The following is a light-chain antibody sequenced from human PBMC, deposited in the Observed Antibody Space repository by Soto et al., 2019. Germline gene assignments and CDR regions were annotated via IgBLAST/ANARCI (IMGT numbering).Light chain of an antibody. CDR3: NSYTTSNTRQIV. V-gene: IGLV2-14*01. CDR2: DVS. Sequence: QSALTQRASVSGSPGQSITISCTGTSSDVGGYNYVSWYQQHPGKAPKFMIYDVSNRPSGVSTRFSGSKSGNTASLTISGLPAEDEADYYCNSYTTSNTRQIVFGTGTKVTVL. CDR1: SSDVGGYNY. J-gene: IGLJ1*01.